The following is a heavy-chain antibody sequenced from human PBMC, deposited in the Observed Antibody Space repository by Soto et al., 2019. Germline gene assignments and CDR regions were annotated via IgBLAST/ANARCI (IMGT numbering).Heavy chain of an antibody. J-gene: IGHJ4*02. Sequence: SETLSLTCTVSGGSISSYYWSWIRQPPGKGLEWIGYIYYSGSTNYNPSLKSRVTISVDTSKNQFSLKLSSVTAADTAVDFCARLPGYCRGDSCRIDYWGQGTLVTVSS. D-gene: IGHD2-15*01. CDR3: ARLPGYCRGDSCRIDY. CDR1: GGSISSYY. CDR2: IYYSGST. V-gene: IGHV4-59*08.